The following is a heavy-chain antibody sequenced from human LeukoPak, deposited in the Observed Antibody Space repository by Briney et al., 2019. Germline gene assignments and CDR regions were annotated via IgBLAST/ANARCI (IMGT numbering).Heavy chain of an antibody. CDR1: GFTFSVYA. CDR3: ARDLHYYVAIDV. V-gene: IGHV3-23*05. J-gene: IGHJ6*02. D-gene: IGHD3-10*02. CDR2: IGSDNKR. Sequence: HTGGSLSLSCEASGFTFSVYAMTWVRQAPGRGLEWVSSIGSDNKRHYSESVKGGFAISRDNPRSMLFLQLNILRPVNRALYYGARDLHYYVAIDVWGQGTTVTVSS.